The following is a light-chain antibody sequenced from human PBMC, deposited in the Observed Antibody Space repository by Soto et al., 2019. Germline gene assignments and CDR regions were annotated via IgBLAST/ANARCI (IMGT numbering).Light chain of an antibody. CDR3: QQYNNCSQA. CDR1: QSISSH. CDR2: AAS. J-gene: IGKJ1*01. Sequence: DIQMTQSPSTLSASIGVRVTITFRASQSISSHLNWYQQKPGKAPKLLICAASSLLSGVPSRFSGSGSGTDFTLTISRLEPEDFAVYYCQQYNNCSQAFGQGTKVDIK. V-gene: IGKV1-39*01.